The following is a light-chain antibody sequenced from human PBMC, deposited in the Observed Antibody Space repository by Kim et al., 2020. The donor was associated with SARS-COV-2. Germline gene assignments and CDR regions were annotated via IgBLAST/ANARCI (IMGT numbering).Light chain of an antibody. CDR1: SSDVGDYDY. J-gene: IGLJ3*02. V-gene: IGLV2-11*01. CDR3: CSYAGTYIFV. Sequence: GQSVTISCPGTSSDVGDYDYVSWYQHHPGKAPKLMIYDVSERPSGVPDRFSASKSSNTASLTISGLQAEDEAEYYCCSYAGTYIFVFGGGTQLTVL. CDR2: DVS.